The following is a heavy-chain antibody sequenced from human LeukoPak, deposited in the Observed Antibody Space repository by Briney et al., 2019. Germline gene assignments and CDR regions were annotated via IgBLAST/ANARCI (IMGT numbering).Heavy chain of an antibody. CDR1: GFTFSSYA. V-gene: IGHV3-23*01. CDR3: ARGRGGDYVPSRFDN. Sequence: GGSLRLSCAASGFTFSSYAMSWVRQAPGKGLEWVSAISGSGGSTYYADSVEGRLTISRDNSKNTLYLQMSSLGVDDTALYYCARGRGGDYVPSRFDNWGQGTLVTVSS. CDR2: ISGSGGST. J-gene: IGHJ4*02. D-gene: IGHD4-17*01.